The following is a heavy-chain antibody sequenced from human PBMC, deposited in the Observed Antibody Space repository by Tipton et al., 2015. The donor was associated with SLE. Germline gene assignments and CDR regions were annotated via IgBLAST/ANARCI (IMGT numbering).Heavy chain of an antibody. V-gene: IGHV1-18*01. CDR2: VSTYNDYR. D-gene: IGHD1-26*01. J-gene: IGHJ4*02. Sequence: QLVQSGAEVKKPGASVKVSCKASSYTFSDYGVNWVRQAPGQGLEWLGGVSTYNDYRRYAEKFQDRVTMTTETSTTTVYMELRNLGSNDTAVYYCTRDVAGATAFDYWGQGTLVTVSS. CDR1: SYTFSDYG. CDR3: TRDVAGATAFDY.